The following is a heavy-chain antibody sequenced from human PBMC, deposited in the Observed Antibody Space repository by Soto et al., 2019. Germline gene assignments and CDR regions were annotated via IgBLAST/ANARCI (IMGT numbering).Heavy chain of an antibody. D-gene: IGHD2-8*02. CDR2: ISGSDGST. V-gene: IGHV3-23*01. CDR1: GFTFNNYA. CDR3: VKDWTGDTCPCMDV. Sequence: EVHLLESGGGLVQPGGSLRLSCAASGFTFNNYAMTWVRQAPGKGLEWVSTISGSDGSTYYADSVKGRFTISRDNSKNALYLQMSSLRAEDTALYYCVKDWTGDTCPCMDVWGQGTTVTVSS. J-gene: IGHJ6*01.